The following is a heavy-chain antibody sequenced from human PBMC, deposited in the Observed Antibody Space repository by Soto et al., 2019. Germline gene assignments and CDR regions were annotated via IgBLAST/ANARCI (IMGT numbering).Heavy chain of an antibody. D-gene: IGHD3-22*01. CDR3: ARELRPYYYDSSGLNDY. Sequence: QVQLQESGPGLVKPSQTLSLTCTVSGGSISSGDYYWSWIRQPPGKGLEWIGYIYYSGSTYYNPYLKSRVTISVDTSKNQFSLKLSSETAADTAVYYCARELRPYYYDSSGLNDYWGQGTLVTVSS. J-gene: IGHJ4*02. V-gene: IGHV4-30-4*01. CDR2: IYYSGST. CDR1: GGSISSGDYY.